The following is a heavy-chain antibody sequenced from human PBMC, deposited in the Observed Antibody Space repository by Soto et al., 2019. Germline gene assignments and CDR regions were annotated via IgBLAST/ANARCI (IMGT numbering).Heavy chain of an antibody. CDR2: IYYSGST. J-gene: IGHJ6*02. D-gene: IGHD3-3*01. Sequence: PSETLSLTCTVSGGSIISRGYYWRWIRQPPGKGLEWIGYIYYSGSTYYNPSLKSRATISVDTSKNQFSLKLSSVTAADTAVYYCASSPKLYYDFWSGEDYGMDVWGQGTTVTVSS. V-gene: IGHV4-30-4*01. CDR1: GGSIISRGYY. CDR3: ASSPKLYYDFWSGEDYGMDV.